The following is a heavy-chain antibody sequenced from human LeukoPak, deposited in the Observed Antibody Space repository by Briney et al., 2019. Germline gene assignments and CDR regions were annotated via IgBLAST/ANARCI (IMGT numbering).Heavy chain of an antibody. CDR3: ARIRKYYYGSGSYKTATTFDY. D-gene: IGHD3-10*01. CDR2: INHSGST. J-gene: IGHJ4*02. V-gene: IGHV4-34*01. Sequence: SETLSLTCAVYGGSFSGYYWSWIRQPPGKGLEWIREINHSGSTNYNPSLKSRVTISVDTSKNQFSLKLSSVTAADTAVYYCARIRKYYYGSGSYKTATTFDYWVQGTLVNVSS. CDR1: GGSFSGYY.